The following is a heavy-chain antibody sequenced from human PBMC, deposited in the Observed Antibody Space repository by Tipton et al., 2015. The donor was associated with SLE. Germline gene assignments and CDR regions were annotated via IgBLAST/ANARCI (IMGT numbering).Heavy chain of an antibody. V-gene: IGHV4-4*07. CDR3: ASYYCTTTRCYYFDY. D-gene: IGHD2-2*01. J-gene: IGHJ4*02. Sequence: TLSLTCTVSGGSISSYYWSWIRQPAGKGLEWIGRIYTSGSTNYNPSLKSRVTMSVDTSKNQFSLKLRSVTAADTAVYFCASYYCTTTRCYYFDYWGRGTLVTVSS. CDR2: IYTSGST. CDR1: GGSISSYY.